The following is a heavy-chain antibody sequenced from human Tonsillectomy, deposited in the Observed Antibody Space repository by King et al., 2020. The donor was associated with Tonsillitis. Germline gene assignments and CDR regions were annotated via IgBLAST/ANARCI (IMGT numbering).Heavy chain of an antibody. Sequence: QLQESGPGLVKPSATLSLTCTVSGGSISTYYWSWIRQSPGKGLEWIAYIYYSGSTNYNPSLKSRVTISVDTSKNQFSLKVNSVTAADTAVYYCARGQFEELLTSPFDYWGQGTLVTVSS. V-gene: IGHV4-59*01. CDR1: GGSISTYY. J-gene: IGHJ4*02. CDR2: IYYSGST. CDR3: ARGQFEELLTSPFDY. D-gene: IGHD3-10*01.